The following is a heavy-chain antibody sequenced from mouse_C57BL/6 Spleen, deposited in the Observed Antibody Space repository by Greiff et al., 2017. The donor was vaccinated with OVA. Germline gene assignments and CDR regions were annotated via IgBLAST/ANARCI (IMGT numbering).Heavy chain of an antibody. CDR2: IDPETGGT. V-gene: IGHV1-15*01. J-gene: IGHJ1*03. Sequence: VQLQQSGAELVRPGASVTLSCKASGYTFTDYEMHWVKQTPVHGLEWIGAIDPETGGTAYTQKFKGKAILTADKSSSTAYMELRSLTSEDSAVYYCTRELTTVVATYWYFDVWGTGTTVTVSS. CDR3: TRELTTVVATYWYFDV. D-gene: IGHD1-1*01. CDR1: GYTFTDYE.